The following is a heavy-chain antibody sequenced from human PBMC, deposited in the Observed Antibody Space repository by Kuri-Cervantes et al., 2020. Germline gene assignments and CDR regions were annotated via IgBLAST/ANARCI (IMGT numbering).Heavy chain of an antibody. CDR3: TVYGGNSGVSY. CDR2: ISYDGSNK. Sequence: GESLKISCAASGFTFSSYAMHWVRQAPGKGLEWVAVISYDGSNKYYADSVKGRFTISRDNSKNTLYLQMNSLRAEDTAVYYCTVYGGNSGVSYWGQGTRVTVSS. V-gene: IGHV3-30-3*01. J-gene: IGHJ4*02. CDR1: GFTFSSYA. D-gene: IGHD4-23*01.